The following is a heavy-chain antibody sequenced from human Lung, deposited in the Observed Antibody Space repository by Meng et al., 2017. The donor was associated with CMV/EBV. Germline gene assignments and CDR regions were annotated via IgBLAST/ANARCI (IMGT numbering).Heavy chain of an antibody. Sequence: GGSXRLXCAASGFTFSIYGMHWVRQAPGKGLEWVAFIRYDGNNKYYRDSVKGRFTISRDNSKNTLYLQMNRLRPDDTAVYYCASYTQAWYNSGSWGHGTLVTVSS. CDR2: IRYDGNNK. V-gene: IGHV3-30*02. CDR1: GFTFSIYG. D-gene: IGHD6-19*01. J-gene: IGHJ4*01. CDR3: ASYTQAWYNSGS.